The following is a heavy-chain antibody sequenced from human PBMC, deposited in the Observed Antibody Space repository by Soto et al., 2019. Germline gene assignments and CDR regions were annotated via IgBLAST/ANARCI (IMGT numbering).Heavy chain of an antibody. J-gene: IGHJ4*02. Sequence: PGWSLRLSCSASVFTFSSYAMSWVRQAPGKGLEWVSAISGSGGSTYYADSVKGRFTISRDNSKNTLYLQMNSLRAEDTAVYYCAKGGPLGYCSGGSCYDYFDYWGQGTLVTVSS. CDR1: VFTFSSYA. V-gene: IGHV3-23*01. D-gene: IGHD2-15*01. CDR2: ISGSGGST. CDR3: AKGGPLGYCSGGSCYDYFDY.